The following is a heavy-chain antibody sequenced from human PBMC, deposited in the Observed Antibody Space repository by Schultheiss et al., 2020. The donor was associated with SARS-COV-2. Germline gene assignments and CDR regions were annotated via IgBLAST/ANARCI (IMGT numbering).Heavy chain of an antibody. CDR3: ARVERSCSTSCQRWFDP. V-gene: IGHV4-31*03. J-gene: IGHJ5*02. CDR2: IYYSGST. CDR1: GGSISSGGYY. D-gene: IGHD2-2*01. Sequence: SCTVSGGSISSGGYYWSWIRQHPGKGLEWIGYIYYSGSTYYNPSLKSRVTISVDTSKNQFSLKLSSVTAADTAVYYCARVERSCSTSCQRWFDPWGQGTLVTVSS.